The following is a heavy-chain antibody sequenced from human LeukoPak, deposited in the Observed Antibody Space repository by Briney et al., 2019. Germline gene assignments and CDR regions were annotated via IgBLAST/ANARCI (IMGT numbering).Heavy chain of an antibody. V-gene: IGHV3-66*01. Sequence: GGSLRLSCSVSGFTVSNKYMSWVRQAPGKGLEWVSVIYSGSRTCYAVPVKGRFTISKDNSKNTLYLQMNSLRAEDTAMYYCARDKDSSSSLDYWGQGTLVTVSS. CDR1: GFTVSNKY. CDR2: IYSGSRT. J-gene: IGHJ4*02. D-gene: IGHD3-22*01. CDR3: ARDKDSSSSLDY.